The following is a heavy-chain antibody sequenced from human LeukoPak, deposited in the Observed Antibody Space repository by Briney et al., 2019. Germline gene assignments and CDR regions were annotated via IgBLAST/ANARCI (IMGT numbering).Heavy chain of an antibody. D-gene: IGHD3-22*01. V-gene: IGHV3-53*01. CDR3: TRGAYHYDSTGYPNLRGFDY. CDR2: IYSGGST. CDR1: GFTVSSNY. J-gene: IGHJ4*02. Sequence: PGGSLRLSCAASGFTVSSNYMSWVRQAPGKGLEWVSVIYSGGSTYYADSVKGRFTISRDNSKNTLYLQMNSLRAEDTALYYCTRGAYHYDSTGYPNLRGFDYWGRGILVTVSS.